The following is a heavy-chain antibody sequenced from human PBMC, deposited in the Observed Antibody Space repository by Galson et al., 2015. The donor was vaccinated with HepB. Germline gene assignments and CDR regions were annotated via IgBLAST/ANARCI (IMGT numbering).Heavy chain of an antibody. CDR3: ARPSRAAAGSFYGLDV. Sequence: SVKVSCKASGYTFTSYAMNWVRQAPGQGLEWMGWINSNTGNPTYAQGFTGRFVFSLDTSVSTAYLQISNLKPEDTAVYYCARPSRAAAGSFYGLDVWGQGTTVTVSS. V-gene: IGHV7-4-1*02. CDR1: GYTFTSYA. J-gene: IGHJ6*02. D-gene: IGHD6-13*01. CDR2: INSNTGNP.